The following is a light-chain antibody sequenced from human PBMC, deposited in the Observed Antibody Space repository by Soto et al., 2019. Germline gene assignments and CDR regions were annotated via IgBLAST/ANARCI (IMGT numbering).Light chain of an antibody. V-gene: IGKV3D-20*02. J-gene: IGKJ5*01. CDR3: QQRSNWPIT. Sequence: EIVLTQSPGTLSLSPGERATLSCRASQSIRSNYLAWYQQKPGQAPRFLIYGAFSRATGIPARFSGSGSGTDFTLTISSLEPEDFAVYYCQQRSNWPITFGQGTRLEIK. CDR2: GAF. CDR1: QSIRSNY.